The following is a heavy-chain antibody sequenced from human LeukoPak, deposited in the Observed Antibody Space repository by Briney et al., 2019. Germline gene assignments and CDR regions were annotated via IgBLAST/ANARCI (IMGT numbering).Heavy chain of an antibody. V-gene: IGHV4-39*02. D-gene: IGHD6-6*01. CDR2: IYYSGST. Sequence: SETLSLTCTVSGGSISSSSYYWGWIRQSPGKGLEWIGSIYYSGSTYYNPSLKSRVTISVDTSKNHFSLKLSSVTAADTAVYYCARERGSSSSYYYYYYMDVWGKGTTVTVSS. J-gene: IGHJ6*03. CDR1: GGSISSSSYY. CDR3: ARERGSSSSYYYYYYMDV.